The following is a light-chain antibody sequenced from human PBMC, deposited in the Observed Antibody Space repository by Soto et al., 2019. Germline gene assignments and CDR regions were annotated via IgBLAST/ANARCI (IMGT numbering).Light chain of an antibody. CDR3: SSYTGSSTLV. J-gene: IGLJ2*01. CDR1: SGDVGGYNY. Sequence: QSALTQPASVSGSPGQSITISCTGTSGDVGGYNYVSWYQQHPDKAPKLMIYEVSNRPSGVSNRFSGSKSGNTASLTISGLQTEDEADYYCSSYTGSSTLVFGGGTQLTVL. V-gene: IGLV2-14*01. CDR2: EVS.